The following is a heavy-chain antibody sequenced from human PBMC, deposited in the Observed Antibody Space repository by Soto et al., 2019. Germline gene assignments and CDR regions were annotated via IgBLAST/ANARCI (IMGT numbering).Heavy chain of an antibody. CDR3: ARRYGASFDY. CDR1: GGSISSGY. J-gene: IGHJ4*02. CDR2: IYYGGSI. Sequence: SETLSLTCSVSGGSISSGYWTWIRQPPGKGLEWIGYIYYGGSINYNPSLKSRVTISVDTSKNQFSLKLSSVTAADTAVYHCARRYGASFDYGGQGTLVTV. D-gene: IGHD4-17*01. V-gene: IGHV4-59*01.